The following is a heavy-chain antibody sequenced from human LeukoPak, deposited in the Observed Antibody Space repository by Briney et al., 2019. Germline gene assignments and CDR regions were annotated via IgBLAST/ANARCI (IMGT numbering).Heavy chain of an antibody. V-gene: IGHV3-23*01. D-gene: IGHD3-10*01. CDR1: GFTFSSYW. Sequence: GGSLRLSCAGSGFTFSSYWMHWVRQAPGKGLEWVSAISGDSHTTHYAASVKGRFTISRDNPKNTLYLKMSSLRAEDTAVYYCVRGSSGTVVRGVSWAWFDPWGQGTLVAVSS. CDR2: ISGDSHTT. CDR3: VRGSSGTVVRGVSWAWFDP. J-gene: IGHJ5*02.